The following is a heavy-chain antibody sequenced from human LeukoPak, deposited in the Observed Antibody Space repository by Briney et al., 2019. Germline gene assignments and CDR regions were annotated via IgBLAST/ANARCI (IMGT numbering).Heavy chain of an antibody. CDR2: IKQDGSEK. CDR1: GFTFTTYW. D-gene: IGHD3-10*01. J-gene: IGHJ4*02. CDR3: ARDSDGVLDY. Sequence: GSLRLSCAASGFTFTTYWMAWVRQAPGKGLEWVANIKQDGSEKYYVDSVKGRFTISRDNAEHSLYLQMNSLRAEDTAVYYCARDSDGVLDYWGQGTLVTVSS. V-gene: IGHV3-7*04.